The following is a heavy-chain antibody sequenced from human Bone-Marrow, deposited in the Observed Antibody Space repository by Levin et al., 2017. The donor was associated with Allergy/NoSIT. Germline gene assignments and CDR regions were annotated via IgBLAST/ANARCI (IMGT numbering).Heavy chain of an antibody. CDR1: GFTFSSYA. V-gene: IGHV3-30-3*01. CDR2: ISYDGSNK. D-gene: IGHD3-10*01. J-gene: IGHJ6*02. Sequence: GGSLRLSCAASGFTFSSYAMHWVRQAPGKGLEWVAVISYDGSNKYYADSVKGRFTISRDNSKNTLYLQMNSLRAEDTAVYYCARAEAHYYGSGSYYNPLDDGMDVWGQGTTVTVSS. CDR3: ARAEAHYYGSGSYYNPLDDGMDV.